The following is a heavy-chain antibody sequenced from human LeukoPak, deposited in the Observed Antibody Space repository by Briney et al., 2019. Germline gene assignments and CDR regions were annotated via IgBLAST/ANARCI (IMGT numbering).Heavy chain of an antibody. J-gene: IGHJ6*02. D-gene: IGHD3/OR15-3a*01. CDR1: GDSVSSSPYY. V-gene: IGHV4-61*01. Sequence: SETLSLTCSVSGDSVSSSPYYWGWIRQPPGKGLEWIGYIYYSGSTNYNPSLKSRVTISVDTSKNQFSLKLSSVTAADTAVYYCARAPGLPYYYYYGMDVWGQGTTVTVSS. CDR3: ARAPGLPYYYYYGMDV. CDR2: IYYSGST.